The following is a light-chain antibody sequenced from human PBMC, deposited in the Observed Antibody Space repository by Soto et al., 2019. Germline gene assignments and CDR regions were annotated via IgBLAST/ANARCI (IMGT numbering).Light chain of an antibody. CDR3: QAWDSSTHVV. Sequence: SYELTQPPSVSVSPGQTASITCSGDKLGDKYAYWYQQKPGQSPVLVIYQDSKRPSGIPERFSGSNSGNTATLTISGTQAMDEADYYCQAWDSSTHVVFGGGTTLTVL. J-gene: IGLJ2*01. V-gene: IGLV3-1*01. CDR1: KLGDKY. CDR2: QDS.